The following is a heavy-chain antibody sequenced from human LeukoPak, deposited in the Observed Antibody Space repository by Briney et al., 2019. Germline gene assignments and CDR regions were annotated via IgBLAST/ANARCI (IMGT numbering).Heavy chain of an antibody. V-gene: IGHV3-30*03. CDR2: ISYDGSNK. Sequence: GGSLRLSCAASGFTFSSYGMHWVRQAPGKGLEWVAVISYDGSNKYYADSVKGRFTISRDNSKNTLYLQMDSLRAEDPAVYYCARVMSTTVVTALDYWGQGTLVTVSS. D-gene: IGHD4-23*01. J-gene: IGHJ4*02. CDR1: GFTFSSYG. CDR3: ARVMSTTVVTALDY.